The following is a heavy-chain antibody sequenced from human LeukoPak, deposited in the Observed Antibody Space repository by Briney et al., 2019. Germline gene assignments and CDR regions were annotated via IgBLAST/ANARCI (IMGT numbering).Heavy chain of an antibody. D-gene: IGHD4-17*01. CDR3: ARSRRDYPYFDS. Sequence: SETLSLTCNVSGGSITSGDYFWNWIRQPPGKGLEWIGYIYYSGSPYFNPSLNSRVTMSIDTSKNQFSLKLTSVTAADTAVYFCARSRRDYPYFDSWGQGTLVTVSS. CDR1: GGSITSGDYF. V-gene: IGHV4-30-4*01. CDR2: IYYSGSP. J-gene: IGHJ4*02.